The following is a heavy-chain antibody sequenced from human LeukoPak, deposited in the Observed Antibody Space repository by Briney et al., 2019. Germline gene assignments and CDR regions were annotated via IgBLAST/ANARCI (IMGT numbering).Heavy chain of an antibody. CDR1: GYTFTSYD. CDR3: ARGARIFSNWFDP. J-gene: IGHJ5*02. D-gene: IGHD3-3*01. CDR2: MNPNSGNT. Sequence: ASVKVSCKASGYTFTSYDINWVRQATGQGLEWMGWMNPNSGNTGYAQKFQGRVTMTRNTSISTAYMELSRLRSDDTAVYYCARGARIFSNWFDPWGQGTLVTVSS. V-gene: IGHV1-8*01.